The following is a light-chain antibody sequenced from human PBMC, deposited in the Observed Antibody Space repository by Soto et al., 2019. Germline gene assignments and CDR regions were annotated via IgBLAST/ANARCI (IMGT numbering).Light chain of an antibody. CDR3: MQALQTPPT. CDR2: LGS. V-gene: IGKV2-28*01. Sequence: DIVMTQSPLSLPVTPGEPASISCRPSQSLLHSNGYKYLDWYLQKPGQSPQLLIYLGSNRASGVPDRFSGSGSGTDFTLKISRVEAEDVGVYYCMQALQTPPTFGQGTKLEIK. CDR1: QSLLHSNGYKY. J-gene: IGKJ2*01.